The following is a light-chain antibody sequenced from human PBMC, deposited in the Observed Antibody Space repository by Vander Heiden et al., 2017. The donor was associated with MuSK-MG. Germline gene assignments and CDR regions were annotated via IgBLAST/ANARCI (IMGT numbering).Light chain of an antibody. J-gene: IGLJ2*01. V-gene: IGLV2-14*02. CDR1: SSDVGKYDL. CDR3: SSYTSSSTVI. Sequence: QSALTQPASVSASPGQSITISCTGASSDVGKYDLVSWYQQHPGKAPRLMIFDVNTRPSGISSRFSGSKSGTTASLTISGLQAEDEADYHCSSYTSSSTVIFGGGTKLTVL. CDR2: DVN.